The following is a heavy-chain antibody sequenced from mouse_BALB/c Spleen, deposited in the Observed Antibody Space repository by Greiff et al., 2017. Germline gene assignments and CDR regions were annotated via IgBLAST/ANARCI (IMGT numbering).Heavy chain of an antibody. CDR3: TREGTGTSFDY. Sequence: LQQPGSELVRPGASVKLSCKASGYTFTSYWMHWVKQRPGQGLEWIGNIYPGSGSTNYDEKFKSKATLTVDTSSSTAYMQLSSLTSEDSAVYYCTREGTGTSFDYWGQGTTLTVSS. V-gene: IGHV1S22*01. D-gene: IGHD4-1*01. CDR1: GYTFTSYW. CDR2: IYPGSGST. J-gene: IGHJ2*01.